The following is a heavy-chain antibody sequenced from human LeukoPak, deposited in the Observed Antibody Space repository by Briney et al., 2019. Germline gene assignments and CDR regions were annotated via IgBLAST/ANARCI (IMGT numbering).Heavy chain of an antibody. D-gene: IGHD6-6*01. J-gene: IGHJ6*03. CDR3: ARWSGSVTARNYYYYMDV. V-gene: IGHV4-61*02. CDR2: IYTSGTT. CDR1: GVSVRRGNYY. Sequence: SETLSLTCTVSGVSVRRGNYYWTWIRQPAGSGLEWIGRIYTSGTTDYNPPLRTRVTISVDAPRNQFSLNLSSVTAADTAVYYCARWSGSVTARNYYYYMDVWGEGTAVTVSS.